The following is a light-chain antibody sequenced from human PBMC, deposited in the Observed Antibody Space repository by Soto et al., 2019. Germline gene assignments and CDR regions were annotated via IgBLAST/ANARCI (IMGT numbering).Light chain of an antibody. CDR2: GAS. V-gene: IGKV3-20*01. J-gene: IGKJ2*01. CDR3: QQYGSSPPYT. Sequence: EIVLTQSPGTLSLSPGERATLSCRASQSVSSSYLAWYQQKPGQAPRLLIYGASSRATGIPDRFSGSGSGTDFNLTISRLEPEDCAVNYCQQYGSSPPYTFGQGTKLEIK. CDR1: QSVSSSY.